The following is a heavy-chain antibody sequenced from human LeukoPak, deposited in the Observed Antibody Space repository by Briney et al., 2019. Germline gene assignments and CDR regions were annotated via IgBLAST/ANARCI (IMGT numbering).Heavy chain of an antibody. V-gene: IGHV3-23*01. CDR3: AKADPGTGAFDY. J-gene: IGHJ4*02. CDR1: GFIFSSYA. CDR2: ISDGGGTI. Sequence: PGGSLRLSCAASGFIFSSYAMDWVSQAPGKGLEWVSAISDGGGTIYYADSVEGRFTVSRDNSKNTLYLQMNSLRAEDTAVYYCAKADPGTGAFDYWGQGTLVTVSS. D-gene: IGHD1-1*01.